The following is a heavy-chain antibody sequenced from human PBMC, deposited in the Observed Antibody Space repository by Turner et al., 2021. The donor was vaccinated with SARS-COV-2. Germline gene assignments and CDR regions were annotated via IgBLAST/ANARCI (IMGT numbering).Heavy chain of an antibody. CDR3: ATGVAVTGTPSAYYYYYGMDV. CDR1: GYTLTELS. CDR2: VDPEDGET. Sequence: QVQLVQSGAEVKKPGASVKVSCKVSGYTLTELSMHWVRQAPGKGLEWMGDVDPEDGETIYAQKFQGRVTRTEDTSTDTAYMELSSLRSEDTAVYYCATGVAVTGTPSAYYYYYGMDVWGQGTTVTVSS. J-gene: IGHJ6*02. V-gene: IGHV1-24*01. D-gene: IGHD6-19*01.